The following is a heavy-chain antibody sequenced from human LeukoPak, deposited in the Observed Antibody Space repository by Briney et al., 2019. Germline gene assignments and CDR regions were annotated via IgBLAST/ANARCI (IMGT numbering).Heavy chain of an antibody. V-gene: IGHV4-34*01. J-gene: IGHJ4*02. Sequence: SXXLSLTCAVYGGSFSGYYWSWIRQPPGKGLEWIGEINHSGSTNYNPSLKSRVTISVATSKNQFSLKLSSVTAADTAVYYCARTFRESYYDFWSGYSTLDYWGQGTLVTVSS. CDR3: ARTFRESYYDFWSGYSTLDY. CDR2: INHSGST. D-gene: IGHD3-3*01. CDR1: GGSFSGYY.